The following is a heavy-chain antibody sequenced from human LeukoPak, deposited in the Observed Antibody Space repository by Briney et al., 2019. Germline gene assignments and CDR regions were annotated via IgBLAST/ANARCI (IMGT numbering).Heavy chain of an antibody. Sequence: SETLSLTCTVSGGSISSSSYYWGWIRQPPGKGLEWIGSIYYSGSTYYNPSLKSRVTISVDTSKNQFSLKLSSVTAADTAVYYCARHRIIAAIGAFDYWGQGTLVTVSS. D-gene: IGHD6-6*01. CDR3: ARHRIIAAIGAFDY. J-gene: IGHJ4*02. CDR2: IYYSGST. V-gene: IGHV4-39*01. CDR1: GGSISSSSYY.